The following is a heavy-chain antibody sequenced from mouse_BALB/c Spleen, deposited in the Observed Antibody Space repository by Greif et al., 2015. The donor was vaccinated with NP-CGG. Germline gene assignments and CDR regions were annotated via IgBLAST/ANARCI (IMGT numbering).Heavy chain of an antibody. CDR1: GFDFSRYW. Sequence: EVKVEESGGGLVQPGGSLKLSCAASGFDFSRYWMSWVRQAPGKGLEWIGEINPDSSTINYTPSLKDKFIISRDNAKNTLYLQMSKVRSEDTALYYCARPVEYGNWFAYWGQGTLVTVSA. J-gene: IGHJ3*01. V-gene: IGHV4-1*02. D-gene: IGHD2-10*02. CDR3: ARPVEYGNWFAY. CDR2: INPDSSTI.